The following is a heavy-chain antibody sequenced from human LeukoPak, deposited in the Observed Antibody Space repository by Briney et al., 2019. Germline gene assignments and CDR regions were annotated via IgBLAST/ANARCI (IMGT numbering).Heavy chain of an antibody. V-gene: IGHV3-23*01. CDR3: AKDGYDYYYYYMDV. CDR2: ISASGGST. CDR1: GFTLSSYA. J-gene: IGHJ6*03. D-gene: IGHD1-1*01. Sequence: GGSLRLSCAASGFTLSSYAMSWVRQAPGKGLEWVSSISASGGSTNYADSVKGRFTISRDNSKNTVYLQMNSLRAEGTAVYYCAKDGYDYYYYYMDVWGRGTAVTVSS.